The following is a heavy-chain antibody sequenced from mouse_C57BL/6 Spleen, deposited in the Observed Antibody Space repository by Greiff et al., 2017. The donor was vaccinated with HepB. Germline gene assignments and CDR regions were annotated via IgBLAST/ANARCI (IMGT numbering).Heavy chain of an antibody. CDR1: GFTFSSYA. D-gene: IGHD1-1*01. CDR3: ARGCSNYFDY. CDR2: ISDGGSYT. V-gene: IGHV5-4*03. J-gene: IGHJ2*01. Sequence: EVKLVESGGGLVKPGGSLKLSCAASGFTFSSYAMSWVRQTPEKRLEWVATISDGGSYTYYPDNVKGRFTISRDNAKNNRYLQMSHLKSEDTAMYYYARGCSNYFDYWGQGTTLTVSS.